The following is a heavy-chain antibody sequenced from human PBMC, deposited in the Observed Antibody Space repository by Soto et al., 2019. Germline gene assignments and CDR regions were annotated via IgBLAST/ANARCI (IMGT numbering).Heavy chain of an antibody. CDR3: AKARHSTSWYGVEADF. CDR2: ISYGGDNK. Sequence: QVQLVESGGGVVQPGRSLRLSCAASGFIFSDYAMHWFRQAPGKGLEWVAVISYGGDNKYYEDSVRGRFAISRDNLKNTLYLQMNSLNPEDTAVYHCAKARHSTSWYGVEADFWGQGTLVTVSS. D-gene: IGHD6-13*01. J-gene: IGHJ4*02. V-gene: IGHV3-30*09. CDR1: GFIFSDYA.